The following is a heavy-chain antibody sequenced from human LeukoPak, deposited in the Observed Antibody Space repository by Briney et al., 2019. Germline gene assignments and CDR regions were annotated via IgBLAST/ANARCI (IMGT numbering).Heavy chain of an antibody. CDR3: ARDSGTTGEVKFDP. Sequence: SETLSLTCTVSGGSISSYYWSWIRQPAGKGLEWIGRIYTSGSITYNPSLKSRVSMSVDTSKNQFSLKQSSVTGADTAVYYCARDSGTTGEVKFDPWGQGTLVTVSS. V-gene: IGHV4-4*07. D-gene: IGHD3-10*01. J-gene: IGHJ5*02. CDR2: IYTSGSI. CDR1: GGSISSYY.